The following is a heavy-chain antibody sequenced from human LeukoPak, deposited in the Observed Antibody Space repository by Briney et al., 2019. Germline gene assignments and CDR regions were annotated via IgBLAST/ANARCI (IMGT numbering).Heavy chain of an antibody. CDR1: GYTFTSYD. J-gene: IGHJ3*02. CDR3: ARDRVDYRGAFDI. D-gene: IGHD4-11*01. CDR2: MNPNSGNT. Sequence: ASVKVSCKASGYTFTSYDINWVRQATGQGLEWMGWMNPNSGNTGYAQKFQGRVTMTRDTSISTAYMELSRLRSDDTAVYYCARDRVDYRGAFDIWGQGTMVTVSS. V-gene: IGHV1-8*01.